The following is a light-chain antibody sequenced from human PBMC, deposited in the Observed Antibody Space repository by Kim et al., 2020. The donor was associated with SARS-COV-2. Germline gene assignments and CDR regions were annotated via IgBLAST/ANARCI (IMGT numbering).Light chain of an antibody. CDR1: QSVSSW. CDR2: KAS. Sequence: SASVGDRVTITCRARQSVSSWLAWYQQKPGKAPKLLIYKASNLEYGVPSRFSGSGSGTEFSLTISGLQPDDSAIYYCQHFNNYPYTVGQGTKLEI. J-gene: IGKJ2*01. V-gene: IGKV1-5*03. CDR3: QHFNNYPYT.